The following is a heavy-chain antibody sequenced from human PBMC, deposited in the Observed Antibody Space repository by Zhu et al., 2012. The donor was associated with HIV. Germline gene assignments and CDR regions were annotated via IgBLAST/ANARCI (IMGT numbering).Heavy chain of an antibody. Sequence: QVQLQDSGPGLVKPSETLSLTCTVSGGSISSYYWSWIRQPPGKGLEWIGYIYYSGSTSYNPSLKSRVTISVDTSKNQFSLILRSVTAADTAVYYCARERGWQWLQPYFDYWGQGTLITVSS. CDR2: IYYSGST. V-gene: IGHV4-59*01. CDR3: ARERGWQWLQPYFDY. J-gene: IGHJ4*02. D-gene: IGHD5-24*01. CDR1: GGSISSYY.